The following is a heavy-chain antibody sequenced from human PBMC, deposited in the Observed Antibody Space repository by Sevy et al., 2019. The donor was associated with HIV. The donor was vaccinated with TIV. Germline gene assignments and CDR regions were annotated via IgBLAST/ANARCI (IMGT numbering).Heavy chain of an antibody. CDR1: GYTFTSYA. J-gene: IGHJ4*02. CDR2: INAGNGNT. D-gene: IGHD6-13*01. CDR3: ARGVLRGIPMARFGSWSIFDY. Sequence: ASVKVSCKASGYTFTSYAMHWVRQAPGQRLEWMGWINAGNGNTKYSQKVQGRVTITRDTSASTAYMEMRSLRSEDTAVYYCARGVLRGIPMARFGSWSIFDYWGQGTLVTVSS. V-gene: IGHV1-3*01.